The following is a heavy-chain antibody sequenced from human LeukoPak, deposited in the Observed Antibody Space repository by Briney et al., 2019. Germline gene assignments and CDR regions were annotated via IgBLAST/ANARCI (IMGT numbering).Heavy chain of an antibody. V-gene: IGHV3-23*01. Sequence: GGSLRLSCAASGFTFSRYDMSWVRQAPGKGLEWVSAITDSGGSTYYADSVRGRFTNSRDDSKNTLYLLMNSLRAEDTAVYYCAKEDTLTTVYFGYWGQGTPVTVSS. CDR1: GFTFSRYD. D-gene: IGHD4-17*01. CDR2: ITDSGGST. J-gene: IGHJ4*02. CDR3: AKEDTLTTVYFGY.